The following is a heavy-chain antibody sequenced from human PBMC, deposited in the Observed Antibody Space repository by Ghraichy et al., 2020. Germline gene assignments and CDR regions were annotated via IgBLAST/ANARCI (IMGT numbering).Heavy chain of an antibody. D-gene: IGHD3-22*01. V-gene: IGHV4-61*01. CDR2: IYHSGST. CDR1: GGSVTSGSYY. Sequence: SETLSLTCTVSGGSVTSGSYYWSWIRQPPGRGLEWIGYIYHSGSTNYNPSLSSRVTISVDTSKNQFSLKLSSVTPADTAVYFCAREKASGDDSWGYYYNFDYWGQGTLVTVSS. J-gene: IGHJ4*02. CDR3: AREKASGDDSWGYYYNFDY.